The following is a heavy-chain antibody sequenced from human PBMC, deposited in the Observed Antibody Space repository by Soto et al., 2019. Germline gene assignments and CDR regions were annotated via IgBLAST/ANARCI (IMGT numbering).Heavy chain of an antibody. Sequence: GGSLRLSCAASGFTFSSYWMHWVRQAPGKGLVWVSRINSDGSSTSYADSVKGRFTISRDNAKNTLYPQMNSLRAEDTAVYYCARDGVMLEYSSSHWGYYYYYYGMDVWGQGTTVTVSS. CDR2: INSDGSST. CDR3: ARDGVMLEYSSSHWGYYYYYYGMDV. V-gene: IGHV3-74*01. J-gene: IGHJ6*02. D-gene: IGHD6-6*01. CDR1: GFTFSSYW.